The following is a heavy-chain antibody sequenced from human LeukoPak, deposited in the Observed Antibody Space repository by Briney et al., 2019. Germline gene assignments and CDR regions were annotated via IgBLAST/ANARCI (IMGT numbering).Heavy chain of an antibody. CDR1: GFTFDDYA. CDR2: ITWNSDTI. CDR3: AKDTTYYYDSSGYDGFDI. J-gene: IGHJ3*02. Sequence: PGGSLRLSCAASGFTFDDYAMHWVRQAPGKGLEWVSGITWNSDTIDYADSVKGRFMISRDNAKNSLYLQMNSLRAEDTALYYCAKDTTYYYDSSGYDGFDIWGQGTMVTVSS. D-gene: IGHD3-22*01. V-gene: IGHV3-9*01.